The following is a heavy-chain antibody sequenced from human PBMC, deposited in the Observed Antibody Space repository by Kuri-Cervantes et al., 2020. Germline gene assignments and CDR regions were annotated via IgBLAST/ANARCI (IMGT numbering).Heavy chain of an antibody. CDR1: GYTFTSYG. CDR3: ASLLPRAAAGTTVVDY. V-gene: IGHV1-69*13. CDR2: IIPIFGTA. J-gene: IGHJ4*02. Sequence: SVKVSCKASGYTFTSYGISWVRQAPGQGLEWMGGIIPIFGTANYAQKFQGRVTITADESTSTAYMELSSLRSEDTAVYYCASLLPRAAAGTTVVDYWGQGTLVTVSS. D-gene: IGHD6-13*01.